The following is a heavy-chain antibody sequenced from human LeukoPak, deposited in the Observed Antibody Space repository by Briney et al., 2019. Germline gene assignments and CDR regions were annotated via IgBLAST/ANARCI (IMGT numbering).Heavy chain of an antibody. Sequence: ALSLSRIASVLTLCDYAMSWVGPAAGRGVAGVGFISSKAYGGTIEYAASVKGRFTITRDDYKSITYLQMRSLKTEDTAVYYCTRGTIFGVVPEFDYWGQGALVTVSS. CDR3: TRGTIFGVVPEFDY. J-gene: IGHJ4*02. D-gene: IGHD3-3*01. CDR1: VLTLCDYA. V-gene: IGHV3-49*04. CDR2: ISSKAYGGTI.